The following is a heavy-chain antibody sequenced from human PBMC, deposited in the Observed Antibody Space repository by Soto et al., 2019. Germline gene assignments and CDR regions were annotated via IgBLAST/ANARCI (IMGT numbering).Heavy chain of an antibody. CDR1: GYTLTELS. D-gene: IGHD2-15*01. J-gene: IGHJ4*02. CDR3: ATQDCSGGSCYVLY. CDR2: FDPEDGET. Sequence: ASVKVSCKVSGYTLTELSMHWVRQAPGKGLEWMGGFDPEDGETIYAQKFQGRVTMTEDTSTDTAYMELSSLRSEDTAVYYCATQDCSGGSCYVLYWGQGTLVTVSS. V-gene: IGHV1-24*01.